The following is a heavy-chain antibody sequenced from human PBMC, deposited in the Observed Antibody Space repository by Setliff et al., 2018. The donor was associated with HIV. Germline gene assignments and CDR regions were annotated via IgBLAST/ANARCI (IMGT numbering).Heavy chain of an antibody. J-gene: IGHJ4*02. CDR1: GYSITSGYY. V-gene: IGHV4-38-2*01. D-gene: IGHD6-19*01. CDR3: ARGMAVRNIDY. CDR2: MYDGGTP. Sequence: SETLSLTCAVSGYSITSGYYWGWIRQPPGRGLEWIGNMYDGGTPHYNPSLKSRVTVSLDTSRNQFSLRLTSVTAADTAVYYCARGMAVRNIDYWGQGTLVTVSS.